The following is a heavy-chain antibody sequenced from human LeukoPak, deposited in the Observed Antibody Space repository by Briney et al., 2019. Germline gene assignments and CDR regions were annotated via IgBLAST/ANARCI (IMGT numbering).Heavy chain of an antibody. CDR3: ARDRVDTAMVMEYYYYYMDV. Sequence: PSETLSLTCTVSGGSISSYYWSWIRQPAGKGLEWIGRIYTNGSTNYNPSLKSRVTISVDTSKNQFSLKLSSVTAADTAVYYCARDRVDTAMVMEYYYYYMDVWGKGTTVTISS. J-gene: IGHJ6*03. D-gene: IGHD5-18*01. CDR2: IYTNGST. V-gene: IGHV4-4*07. CDR1: GGSISSYY.